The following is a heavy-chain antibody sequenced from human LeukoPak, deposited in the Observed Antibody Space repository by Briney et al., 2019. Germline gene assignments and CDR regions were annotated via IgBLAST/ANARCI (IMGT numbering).Heavy chain of an antibody. J-gene: IGHJ4*02. D-gene: IGHD3-10*01. V-gene: IGHV4-39*01. CDR2: IYYSGST. CDR1: GGSISSSSYY. Sequence: PSETLSLTCTVSGGSISSSSYYWGWIRQPPGKGLEWIGSIYYSGSTYYNPSLKSRVTISVDTSKNQFSLKLSSVTAADTAVYYCARHRDYYGSGSYYDGIDYWGQGTLVTVSS. CDR3: ARHRDYYGSGSYYDGIDY.